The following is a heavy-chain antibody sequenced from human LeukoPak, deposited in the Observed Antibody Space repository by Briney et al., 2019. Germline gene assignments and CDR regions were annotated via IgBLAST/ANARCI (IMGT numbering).Heavy chain of an antibody. CDR2: IYYSGST. CDR3: ARVVTTRGFHFDY. CDR1: GDSISSSGYY. D-gene: IGHD5-12*01. V-gene: IGHV4-39*01. J-gene: IGHJ4*02. Sequence: PSETLSLTCTVSGDSISSSGYYWAWIRQPPGTGLEWIGSIYYSGSTYYNPSLKSRVTISADTSKNQFSLKLSSVTAADTAVYYCARVVTTRGFHFDYWGQGTLVTVSS.